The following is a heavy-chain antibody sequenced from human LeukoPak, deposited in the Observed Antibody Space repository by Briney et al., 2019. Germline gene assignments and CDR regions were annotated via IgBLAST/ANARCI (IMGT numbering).Heavy chain of an antibody. CDR1: GYTFNNYW. J-gene: IGHJ5*02. CDR2: IKQDGSEK. V-gene: IGHV3-7*01. Sequence: GGSLRLSCAAPGYTFNNYWMNWVRQSPGKGLKWVAAIKQDGSEKYYVDSVKGRFTISRDNAKNSLYLQMNSLRAEDTAVYYCARLRCSSTSCPWDPWGQGTLVIVSS. CDR3: ARLRCSSTSCPWDP. D-gene: IGHD2-2*01.